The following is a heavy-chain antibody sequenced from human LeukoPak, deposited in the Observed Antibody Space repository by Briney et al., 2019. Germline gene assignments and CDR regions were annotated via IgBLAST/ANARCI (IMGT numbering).Heavy chain of an antibody. CDR2: IWYDGSNK. V-gene: IGHV3-33*01. D-gene: IGHD2-21*02. Sequence: GGSLRLSCAASGFTFSSYGMHWVRQAPGKGLEWVAVIWYDGSNKYYADSVKGRFTISRDDSKNTLYPQMNSLRAEDTAVYYCARDAYCGGDCYSLVGYYYYGMDVWGQGTTVTVSS. CDR1: GFTFSSYG. J-gene: IGHJ6*02. CDR3: ARDAYCGGDCYSLVGYYYYGMDV.